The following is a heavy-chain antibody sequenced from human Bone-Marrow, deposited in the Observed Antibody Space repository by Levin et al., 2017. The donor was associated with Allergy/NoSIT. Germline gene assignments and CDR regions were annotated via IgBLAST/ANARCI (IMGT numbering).Heavy chain of an antibody. D-gene: IGHD3-9*01. CDR1: GFSLSTDGVG. CDR3: AHIFTGITLNY. Sequence: SGPTLVKPTQTLTLTCTFSGFSLSTDGVGVGWIRQPPGKALEWLALIYWDDDKRYSPSLKSRLAITKDTSKNQVVLTMTNMDPVDAATYYCAHIFTGITLNYWGQGTLVTVSS. J-gene: IGHJ4*02. CDR2: IYWDDDK. V-gene: IGHV2-5*02.